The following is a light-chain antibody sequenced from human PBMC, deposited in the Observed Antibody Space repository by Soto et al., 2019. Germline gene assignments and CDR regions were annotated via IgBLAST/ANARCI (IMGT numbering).Light chain of an antibody. J-gene: IGKJ1*01. CDR2: DAS. CDR3: QQYNNFWT. Sequence: DIHMTQSPSTLSASVGDRVTITCRASQSLSSRLAWYQQKPGKAPELLIYDASSLKSGVPSRFSGSESGTEFTLTISSLQPDDFANYYCQQYNNFWTFGQGTKVDIK. CDR1: QSLSSR. V-gene: IGKV1-5*01.